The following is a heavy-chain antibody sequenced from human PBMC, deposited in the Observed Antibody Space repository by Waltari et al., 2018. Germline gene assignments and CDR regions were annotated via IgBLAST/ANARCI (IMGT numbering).Heavy chain of an antibody. CDR1: GFTFSSSA. J-gene: IGHJ4*02. CDR2: ITGSGDNT. V-gene: IGHV3-23*01. CDR3: TRARSGSFSTLFEH. D-gene: IGHD1-26*01. Sequence: EVQLLESGGGLVQPGGSLRLSCAASGFTFSSSAMNWVRQAPGKGPEWVSSITGSGDNTFYIDSVKGRFTISRDNAKNALYLQMNSLRAEDTAVYYCTRARSGSFSTLFEHWGQGTVVTVSS.